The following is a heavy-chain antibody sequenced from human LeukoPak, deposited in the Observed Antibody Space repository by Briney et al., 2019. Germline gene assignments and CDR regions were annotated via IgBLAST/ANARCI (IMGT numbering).Heavy chain of an antibody. CDR1: GSLFINYW. CDR2: IYPGDSDT. V-gene: IGHV5-51*01. D-gene: IGHD6-19*01. CDR3: ARHFEAVAGIDY. J-gene: IGHJ4*02. Sequence: GASLQISSKGSGSLFINYWIAWVRPLAGEGLGWMGIIYPGDSDTRYSPSFQGKVTISADKSISTAYLQWNSLKASDTAMYYCARHFEAVAGIDYWGQGTLVIVSS.